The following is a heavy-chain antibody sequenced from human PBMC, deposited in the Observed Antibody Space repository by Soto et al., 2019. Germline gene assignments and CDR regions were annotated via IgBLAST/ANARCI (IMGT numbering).Heavy chain of an antibody. V-gene: IGHV1-8*01. CDR2: MNPNSGNT. CDR1: GYTFTSYD. D-gene: IGHD3-9*01. J-gene: IGHJ6*03. CDR3: ARVLSYDILTGSLYYYYYMDV. Sequence: SVKVSCKASGYTFTSYDINWVRQATGQGLEWMGWMNPNSGNTGYAQKFQGRVTMTRNTSISTAYMELSSLRSEDTAVYYCARVLSYDILTGSLYYYYYMDVWGKGTTVTVS.